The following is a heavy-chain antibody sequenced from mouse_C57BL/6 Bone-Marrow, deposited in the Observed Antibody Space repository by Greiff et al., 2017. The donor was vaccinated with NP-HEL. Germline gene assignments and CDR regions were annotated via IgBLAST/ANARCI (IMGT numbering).Heavy chain of an antibody. CDR1: GFTFSSYG. V-gene: IGHV5-6*02. J-gene: IGHJ2*01. Sequence: DVMLVESGGDLVKPGGSLKLSCAASGFTFSSYGMSWVRQTPEQRLEWVATISSGGSYTYYPDSVKGRFTISRDNAKNTLYLQMSRLKSEDTAMYYCARHYYSNYFDYWGQGTTLTGSS. CDR2: ISSGGSYT. D-gene: IGHD2-5*01. CDR3: ARHYYSNYFDY.